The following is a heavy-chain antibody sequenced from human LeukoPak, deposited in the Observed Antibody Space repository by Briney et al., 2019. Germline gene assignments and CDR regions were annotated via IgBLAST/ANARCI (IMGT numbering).Heavy chain of an antibody. J-gene: IGHJ4*02. CDR3: AAAGPGH. Sequence: GGSLRLSCAASGFTFSSYGMHWVRQAPGKGLEWVAVIWYNGSNKYYADSVKGRFTISRDNSKNTLYLQMNSLRAEDTAVYYCAAAGPGHWGQGTLVTVSS. D-gene: IGHD7-27*01. CDR1: GFTFSSYG. CDR2: IWYNGSNK. V-gene: IGHV3-33*01.